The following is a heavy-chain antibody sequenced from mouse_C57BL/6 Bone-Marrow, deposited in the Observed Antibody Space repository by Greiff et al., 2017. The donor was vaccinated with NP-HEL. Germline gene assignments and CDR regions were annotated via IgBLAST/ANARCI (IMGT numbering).Heavy chain of an antibody. J-gene: IGHJ2*01. D-gene: IGHD2-10*02. Sequence: DVKLQESGPGLVKPSPSLSLTCSVTGYSITSGFYWNWLRRFPGNKLEWVVAISYGGSNNYSPFLKNRISITRDTSKNQFFLQLNSVTAEDAATYYCARAYGNYLDNGGQGTTLTVSS. CDR2: ISYGGSN. V-gene: IGHV3-6*01. CDR1: GYSITSGFY. CDR3: ARAYGNYLDN.